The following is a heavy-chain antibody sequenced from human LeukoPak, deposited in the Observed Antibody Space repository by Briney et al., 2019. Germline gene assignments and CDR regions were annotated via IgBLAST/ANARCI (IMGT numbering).Heavy chain of an antibody. V-gene: IGHV1-18*01. CDR1: GYTFTSYG. CDR3: ARDPPTIFGVGPYDY. Sequence: GASVKVSCKASGYTFTSYGISWVRQAPGQGLEWMGWISAYNGNTNYAQKLQGRVTTTTDTSTSTAYMELRSLRSDDTAVYYCARDPPTIFGVGPYDYWGQGTLVTVSS. CDR2: ISAYNGNT. J-gene: IGHJ4*02. D-gene: IGHD3-3*01.